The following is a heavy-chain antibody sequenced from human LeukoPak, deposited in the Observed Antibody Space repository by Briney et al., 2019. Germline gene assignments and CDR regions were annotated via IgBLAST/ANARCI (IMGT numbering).Heavy chain of an antibody. V-gene: IGHV3-43*02. CDR2: ISGDGGST. CDR1: GFTFAEYA. D-gene: IGHD3-10*01. J-gene: IGHJ6*02. CDR3: AKAGYSGSVSYYRYYYDGIDG. Sequence: GTLRPSSAPSGFTFAEYAMTTGRQAPGQRLECFSLISGDGGSTYYADPVKACFPISRENSKNSLFMQMNRRRHEETALYYFAKAGYSGSVSYYRYYYDGIDGWGQGTTVTVSS.